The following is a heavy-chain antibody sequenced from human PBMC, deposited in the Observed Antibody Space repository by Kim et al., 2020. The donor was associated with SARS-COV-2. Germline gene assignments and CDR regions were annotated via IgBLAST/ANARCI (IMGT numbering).Heavy chain of an antibody. D-gene: IGHD3-10*01. V-gene: IGHV3-9*01. J-gene: IGHJ4*02. Sequence: GGSLRLSCAASGFTFDDYAMHWVRQAPGKGLEWVSGISWNSGSIGYADSVKGRFTISRDNAKNSLYLQMNSLRAEDTALYYCAKGGSGSYYDLSYFDYWGQGTLVTVSS. CDR1: GFTFDDYA. CDR2: ISWNSGSI. CDR3: AKGGSGSYYDLSYFDY.